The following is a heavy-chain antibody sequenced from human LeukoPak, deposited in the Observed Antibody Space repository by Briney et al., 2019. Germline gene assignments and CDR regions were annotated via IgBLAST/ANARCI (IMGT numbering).Heavy chain of an antibody. CDR2: ISYDGSNK. CDR3: AKDWVGLSIT. CDR1: GFTFSSYG. D-gene: IGHD5/OR15-5a*01. V-gene: IGHV3-30*18. Sequence: GGPLRLSCAASGFTFSSYGMHWVREAPGKGLEWVAVISYDGSNKYYADSVKGRFTISRDNSKNTLYLQMNSLRAEDTAVYYCAKDWVGLSITWGQGTLVTVSS. J-gene: IGHJ5*02.